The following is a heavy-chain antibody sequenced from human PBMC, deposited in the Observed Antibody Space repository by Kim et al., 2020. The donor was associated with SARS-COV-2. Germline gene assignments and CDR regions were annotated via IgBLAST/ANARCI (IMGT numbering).Heavy chain of an antibody. D-gene: IGHD4-17*01. CDR3: ASSSGTTVTDY. V-gene: IGHV4-59*01. Sequence: TNYNPSLKSRVTISVDTSKNQFSLKLSSVTAADTAVYYCASSSGTTVTDYWGQGTLVTVSS. CDR2: T. J-gene: IGHJ4*02.